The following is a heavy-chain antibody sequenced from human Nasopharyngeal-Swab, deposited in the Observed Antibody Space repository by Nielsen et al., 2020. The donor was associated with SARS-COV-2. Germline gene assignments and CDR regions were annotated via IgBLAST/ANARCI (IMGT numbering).Heavy chain of an antibody. Sequence: ASVKVSCKASGYTFTSYDINWVRQATGQGLEWMGWMNPNSGNTGYAQKFQGRVTMTRNTSISTAYMELSSLRAEDTAVYYCASIATDIVVVVDVMGYYYMDVWGKGTTVTVSS. D-gene: IGHD2-15*01. CDR2: MNPNSGNT. V-gene: IGHV1-8*01. CDR3: ASIATDIVVVVDVMGYYYMDV. J-gene: IGHJ6*03. CDR1: GYTFTSYD.